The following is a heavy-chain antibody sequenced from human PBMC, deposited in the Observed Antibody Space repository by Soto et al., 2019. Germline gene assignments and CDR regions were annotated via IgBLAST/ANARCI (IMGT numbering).Heavy chain of an antibody. CDR1: GFTYSSYA. J-gene: IGHJ4*02. CDR2: ISYDGSNK. Sequence: GGSLRLSCAASGFTYSSYAMHWVRQAPGKGLEWVAVISYDGSNKYYADSVKGRFTISRDNSKNTLYLQMNSLRAEDTAVYYCARGDFCISTRSYVFDYWGQGTLVTVSS. V-gene: IGHV3-30-3*01. D-gene: IGHD2-2*01. CDR3: ARGDFCISTRSYVFDY.